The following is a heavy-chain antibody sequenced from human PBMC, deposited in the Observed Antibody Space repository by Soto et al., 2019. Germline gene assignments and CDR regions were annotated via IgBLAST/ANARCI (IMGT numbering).Heavy chain of an antibody. CDR1: GFTFSSYG. V-gene: IGHV3-33*01. J-gene: IGHJ6*02. D-gene: IGHD5-12*01. CDR2: IWYDGRNK. Sequence: GGSLRLSCAASGFTFSSYGMHWVRQAPGKGLEWVAVIWYDGRNKYYADSVKGRFTISRDNSKITLYLQMNSLRAEDTAVYYCARELPISYGMDVWGQGTTVTVSS. CDR3: ARELPISYGMDV.